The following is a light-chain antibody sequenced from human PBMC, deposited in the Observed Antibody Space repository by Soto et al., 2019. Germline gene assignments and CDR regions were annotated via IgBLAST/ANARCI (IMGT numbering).Light chain of an antibody. CDR3: QQYGSSPLT. CDR1: QSVSSSY. CDR2: GAS. Sequence: EIVLTQSPGTLSLSPGERATLSCRASQSVSSSYLAWSPQKPGQAPRLLIHGASSRATGIPDRFSGSGSGTDFTLTISRLEPEDFAVYYCQQYGSSPLTFGGGTKVEIK. V-gene: IGKV3-20*01. J-gene: IGKJ4*01.